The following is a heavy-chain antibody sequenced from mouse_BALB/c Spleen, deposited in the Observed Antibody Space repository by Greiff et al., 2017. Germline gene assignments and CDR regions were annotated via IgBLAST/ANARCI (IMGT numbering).Heavy chain of an antibody. CDR2: ISYSGST. CDR1: GYSITSDYA. Sequence: EVMLVESGPGLVKPSQSLSLTCTVTGYSITSDYAWNWIRQFPGNKLEWMGYISYSGSTSYNPSLKSQISITRDTSKNQFFLQLNSVTTEDTATYYCATYYYGSRYYFDYWGQGTTLTVSS. J-gene: IGHJ2*01. V-gene: IGHV3-2*02. D-gene: IGHD1-1*01. CDR3: ATYYYGSRYYFDY.